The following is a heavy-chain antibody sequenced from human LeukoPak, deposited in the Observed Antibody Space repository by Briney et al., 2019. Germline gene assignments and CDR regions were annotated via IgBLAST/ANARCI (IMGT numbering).Heavy chain of an antibody. CDR2: INPNSGGT. J-gene: IGHJ4*02. V-gene: IGHV1-2*02. Sequence: ASVKVSCKASEYTFTVYNIHWVRQAPGQGLEWMGWINPNSGGTNYAQKFQGRVTMTRDTSISTAYMELSRLRSDDTAVYYCAREDQSIDYWGQGTLVTVSS. CDR3: AREDQSIDY. CDR1: EYTFTVYN.